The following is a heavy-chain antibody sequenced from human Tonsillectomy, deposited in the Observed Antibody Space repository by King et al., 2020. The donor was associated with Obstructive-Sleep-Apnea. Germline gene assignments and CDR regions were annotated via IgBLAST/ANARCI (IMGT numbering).Heavy chain of an antibody. CDR1: GFNLSSFS. J-gene: IGHJ4*02. V-gene: IGHV3-48*04. CDR3: ASRRYGGNSFDN. D-gene: IGHD4-23*01. Sequence: VQLVESGGGLVQPEGSLRLSCAASGFNLSSFSMNWVRQAPGKGLEWLSYITSSSKITYYVDSVKGRFTISRDNAKNSLYLQMNSLRAEDTAVYYCASRRYGGNSFDNWGQGTLVTVAS. CDR2: ITSSSKIT.